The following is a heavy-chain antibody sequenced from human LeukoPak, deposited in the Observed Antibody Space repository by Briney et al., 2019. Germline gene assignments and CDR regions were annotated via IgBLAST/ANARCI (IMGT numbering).Heavy chain of an antibody. Sequence: GASVKVSCKASGYTFTSYGIIWVRQAPGQGLEWMGWISAYNGNTNYAQKLQGRVTMTTDTSTSTAYMELRSLRSDDTAVYYCARSITIFGVVIIWYFDYWGQGTLVTVSS. J-gene: IGHJ4*02. CDR1: GYTFTSYG. V-gene: IGHV1-18*01. D-gene: IGHD3-3*01. CDR3: ARSITIFGVVIIWYFDY. CDR2: ISAYNGNT.